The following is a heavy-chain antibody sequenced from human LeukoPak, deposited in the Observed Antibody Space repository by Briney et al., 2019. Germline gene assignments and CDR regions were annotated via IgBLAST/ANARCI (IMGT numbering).Heavy chain of an antibody. Sequence: GGSLRLSCAASGFTFSSYAMCWVRRAPGKGLEWVSAISGSGGSTYYADSVKGRFTISRDNSKNTLYLQMNSLRAEDTAVYYCAKNVVGGYGEDYWGQGTLVTVSS. V-gene: IGHV3-23*01. CDR1: GFTFSSYA. D-gene: IGHD5-12*01. J-gene: IGHJ4*02. CDR3: AKNVVGGYGEDY. CDR2: ISGSGGST.